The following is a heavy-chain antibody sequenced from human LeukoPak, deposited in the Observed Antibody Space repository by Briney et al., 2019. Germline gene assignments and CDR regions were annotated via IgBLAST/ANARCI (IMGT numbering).Heavy chain of an antibody. Sequence: PGGSLRLSCAASGFTFSSYGMHWVRQAPGKGLEWVAVIAYDGINNYYADSVKGRFTISRDNSNNTLYLQMNSLRAEDTAVYYCASLRPRQQLVVDHWGQGTLVTVSS. CDR2: IAYDGINN. CDR3: ASLRPRQQLVVDH. J-gene: IGHJ4*02. CDR1: GFTFSSYG. V-gene: IGHV3-30*03. D-gene: IGHD6-13*01.